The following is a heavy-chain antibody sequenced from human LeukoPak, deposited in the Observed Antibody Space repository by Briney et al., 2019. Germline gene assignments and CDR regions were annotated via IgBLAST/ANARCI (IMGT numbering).Heavy chain of an antibody. CDR2: IFYSGGT. J-gene: IGHJ4*02. D-gene: IGHD5-18*01. CDR3: ARDKQPGDY. Sequence: SETLSPTCTVSGGSMSRYYWSWIRQPPGKRLEWLGYIFYSGGTHYNPSLKSRVTISVDTSKNQFSLKLSSVTAADTAVYYCARDKQPGDYWGQGTLVTVSS. CDR1: GGSMSRYY. V-gene: IGHV4-59*01.